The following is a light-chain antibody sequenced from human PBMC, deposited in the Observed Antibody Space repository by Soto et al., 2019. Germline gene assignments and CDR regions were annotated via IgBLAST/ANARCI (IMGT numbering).Light chain of an antibody. CDR2: GAS. CDR1: QSVSSSD. CDR3: LQYGSSPWT. Sequence: EIVLTQSPGTLSLSPGERATLSCRASQSVSSSDFAWYQQKPGQAPRLLIYGASNRATGIPDRFSGSESGTDFTLTISRLEAEDFAVYYCLQYGSSPWTCGQGPKVEIK. V-gene: IGKV3-20*01. J-gene: IGKJ1*01.